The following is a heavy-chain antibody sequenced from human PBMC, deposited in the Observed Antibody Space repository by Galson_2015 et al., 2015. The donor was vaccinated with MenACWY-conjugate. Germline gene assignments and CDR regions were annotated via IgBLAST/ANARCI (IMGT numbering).Heavy chain of an antibody. Sequence: SLRLSCAASGFTVSSNYMSWVRQAPGKGLEWVSVIYSGGSTYYADSVKGRFTISRDNSKNTLYLQMNSLRAEDTAVYYCARSLYYYDRHDYWGQGTLVTVSS. J-gene: IGHJ4*02. CDR1: GFTVSSNY. CDR3: ARSLYYYDRHDY. D-gene: IGHD3-22*01. CDR2: IYSGGST. V-gene: IGHV3-53*01.